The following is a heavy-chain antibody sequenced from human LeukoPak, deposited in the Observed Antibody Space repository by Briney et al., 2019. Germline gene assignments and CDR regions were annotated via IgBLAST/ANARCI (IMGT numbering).Heavy chain of an antibody. CDR2: ISYDGSNK. CDR3: ARDLLTATRLLWFGELKYGMDV. D-gene: IGHD3-10*01. J-gene: IGHJ6*04. CDR1: GFTFSSYA. V-gene: IGHV3-30*04. Sequence: PGRSLRLSCAASGFTFSSYAMHWVRQAPGKGLEWVAVISYDGSNKYYADSVKGRFTISRDNSKNTLYLQMNSLRAEDTAVYYCARDLLTATRLLWFGELKYGMDVWGKGTTVTVSS.